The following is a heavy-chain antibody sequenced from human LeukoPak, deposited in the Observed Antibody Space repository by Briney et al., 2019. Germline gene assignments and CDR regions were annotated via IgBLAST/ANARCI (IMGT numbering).Heavy chain of an antibody. Sequence: SETLSLTCTVSGGSISSSYWSWIRQPPGKGLEWIGYIYYSGSTNYNPSLKSRVTISVDTSKNQFSLKLSPVTAADTAVYYCAGHSSSWYNWFDPWGQGTLVTVSS. CDR1: GGSISSSY. CDR3: AGHSSSWYNWFDP. D-gene: IGHD6-13*01. V-gene: IGHV4-59*01. J-gene: IGHJ5*02. CDR2: IYYSGST.